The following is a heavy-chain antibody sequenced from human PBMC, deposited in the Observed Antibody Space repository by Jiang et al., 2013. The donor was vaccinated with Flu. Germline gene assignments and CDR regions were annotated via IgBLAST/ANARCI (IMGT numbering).Heavy chain of an antibody. J-gene: IGHJ5*02. CDR2: IYYSGST. CDR3: ARMLVRGVTHNWFDP. Sequence: GPGLVKPSETLSLTCTVSGGSISSYYWSWIRQPPGKGLEWIGYIYYSGSTNYNPSLKSRVTISVDTSKNQFSLKLSSVTAADTAVYYCARMLVRGVTHNWFDPWGQGTLVTVSS. CDR1: GGSISSYY. V-gene: IGHV4-59*01. D-gene: IGHD3-10*01.